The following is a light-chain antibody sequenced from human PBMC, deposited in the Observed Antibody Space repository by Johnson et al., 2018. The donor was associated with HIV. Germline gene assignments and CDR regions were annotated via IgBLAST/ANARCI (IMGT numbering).Light chain of an antibody. V-gene: IGLV1-44*01. CDR2: RNN. CDR3: EAWDDSLNGYV. J-gene: IGLJ1*01. Sequence: QSVLTQPPSASGPPGQRVTISCSGSSSNIGSNTVNWYQQLPGTAPKLLIYRNNQRPSGVPDRFSGSKSGTSASLAISGLQAEDEADYYCEAWDDSLNGYVFGTGTKVTVL. CDR1: SSNIGSNT.